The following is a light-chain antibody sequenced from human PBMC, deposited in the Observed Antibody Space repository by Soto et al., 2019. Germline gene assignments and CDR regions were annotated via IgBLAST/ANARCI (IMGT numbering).Light chain of an antibody. CDR1: QSVSSSY. Sequence: EIVLPQSPGTLSLSPGERATLSCRASQSVSSSYLAGYQQKPGQAPRLLIYGAGSRATGIPDRFSGSGSGTDFTRTISRLEPEDFAVYYCQQYDRSPYTFGQGANLEIK. J-gene: IGKJ2*01. CDR3: QQYDRSPYT. V-gene: IGKV3-20*01. CDR2: GAG.